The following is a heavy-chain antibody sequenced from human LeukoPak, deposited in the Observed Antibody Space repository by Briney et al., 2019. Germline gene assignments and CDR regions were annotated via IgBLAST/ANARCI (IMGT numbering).Heavy chain of an antibody. CDR1: GYTFTGYY. CDR2: INPNSGGT. D-gene: IGHD2-15*01. V-gene: IGHV1-2*02. Sequence: ASVKVSCKASGYTFTGYYMHWVRQAPGQGLEWMGWINPNSGGTNYAQKFQGRVTMTRDTSISTAYMELSRLRSDDTAVYYCARVGSRPRYCSGGSCQPDYYYYGMDVWGQGTTVTVSS. CDR3: ARVGSRPRYCSGGSCQPDYYYYGMDV. J-gene: IGHJ6*02.